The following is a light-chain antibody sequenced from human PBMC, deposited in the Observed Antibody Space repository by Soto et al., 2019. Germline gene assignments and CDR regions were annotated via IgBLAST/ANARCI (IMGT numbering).Light chain of an antibody. V-gene: IGKV1-39*01. CDR1: QSISSY. Sequence: DIQMTQSPSSLSASVGDRVTITCRASQSISSYLNWYQQKPGKAPKLLIYAASSLQSGVPTRFSGSGSGTDFTLPISSLQPEDFATHYCQQSDSTRPVTFGGGTKVEIK. CDR2: AAS. J-gene: IGKJ4*01. CDR3: QQSDSTRPVT.